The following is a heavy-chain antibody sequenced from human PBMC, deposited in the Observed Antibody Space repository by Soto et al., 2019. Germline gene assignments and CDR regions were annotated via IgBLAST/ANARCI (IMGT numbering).Heavy chain of an antibody. V-gene: IGHV3-64D*06. CDR2: ISNNGGST. D-gene: IGHD3-10*01. J-gene: IGHJ4*02. CDR1: GFTFNRYA. CDR3: VKGGITMVRGVLFAY. Sequence: GGSLRLSCAASGFTFNRYAMSWVRQAPGKGLEYVSAISNNGGSTYYADSVKGRFTISRDNSMNTLYLQMSSLRTADTAIYYCVKGGITMVRGVLFAYWGQGTPVTVSS.